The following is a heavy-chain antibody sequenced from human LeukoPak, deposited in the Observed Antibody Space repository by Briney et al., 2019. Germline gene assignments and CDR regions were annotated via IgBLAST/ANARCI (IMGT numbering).Heavy chain of an antibody. CDR3: AKAKTPSCYAALDY. CDR2: ISGSGGNT. Sequence: GRSLRLSCAASGFTFSSYAMSWVRQAPGKGLEWVSVISGSGGNTYYADSVKGRFTISRDNSKNTLYLQMNSLRAEDTAVYYCAKAKTPSCYAALDYWGQGTLVTVSS. D-gene: IGHD2-2*01. J-gene: IGHJ4*02. CDR1: GFTFSSYA. V-gene: IGHV3-23*01.